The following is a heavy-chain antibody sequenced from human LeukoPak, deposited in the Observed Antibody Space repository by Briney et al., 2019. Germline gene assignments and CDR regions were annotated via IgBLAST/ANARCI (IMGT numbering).Heavy chain of an antibody. CDR1: GGSISSSSYY. V-gene: IGHV4-39*07. CDR3: ARASIAARSCVGY. J-gene: IGHJ4*02. D-gene: IGHD6-6*01. Sequence: SETLSLTCTVSGGSISSSSYYWGWIRQPPGKGLEWIGSIYYSGSTYYNPSLKSRVTISVDTSKNQFSLKLSSVTAADTAVYYCARASIAARSCVGYWGQGTLVTVSS. CDR2: IYYSGST.